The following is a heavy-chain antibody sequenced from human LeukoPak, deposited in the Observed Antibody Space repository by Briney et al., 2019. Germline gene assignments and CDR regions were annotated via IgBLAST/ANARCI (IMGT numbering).Heavy chain of an antibody. CDR2: ISGSGGST. CDR3: AEDQDSRKSGQDEYCQY. CDR1: GFTFSSYA. Sequence: QPGGSLRLSCAASGFTFSSYAMSWVRQAPGKGLEWVSAISGSGGSTYYADSVKGRFTISRDNSKNTLYLQMNSLRAEDTAVYYCAEDQDSRKSGQDEYCQYGGQGTVVTVSS. V-gene: IGHV3-23*01. D-gene: IGHD3-3*01. J-gene: IGHJ1*01.